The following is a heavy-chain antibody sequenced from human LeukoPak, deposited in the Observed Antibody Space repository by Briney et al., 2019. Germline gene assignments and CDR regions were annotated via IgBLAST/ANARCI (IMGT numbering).Heavy chain of an antibody. CDR2: ISYDGSNK. D-gene: IGHD2-2*01. Sequence: PGRSLRLSCAASGFTFSSYAMHWVRQAPGKGLEWVAVISYDGSNKYYADSVKGRFTISGDNSKNTLYLQMNSLRAEDTAVYYCARYDCSSTSCYGMDVWGQGTTVTVSS. V-gene: IGHV3-30-3*01. CDR1: GFTFSSYA. J-gene: IGHJ6*02. CDR3: ARYDCSSTSCYGMDV.